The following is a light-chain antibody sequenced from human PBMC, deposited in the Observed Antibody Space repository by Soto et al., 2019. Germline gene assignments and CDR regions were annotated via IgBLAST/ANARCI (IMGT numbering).Light chain of an antibody. CDR1: QGIGND. CDR3: LQDHNYPLT. CDR2: AAA. Sequence: AIQMAQSPSSLSASVGDRVTITCRASQGIGNDVGWFQQKPGKAPKLLIYAAATLQSGVPSRFSGSRSGTDVTLTISSLQPEEFATYYCLQDHNYPLTFGGGTKVEIK. J-gene: IGKJ4*01. V-gene: IGKV1-6*02.